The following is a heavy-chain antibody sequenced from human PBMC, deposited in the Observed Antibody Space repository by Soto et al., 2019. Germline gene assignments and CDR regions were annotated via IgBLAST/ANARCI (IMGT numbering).Heavy chain of an antibody. CDR3: AKDQGEVGATMALDY. CDR1: GFTFSSYA. D-gene: IGHD1-26*01. CDR2: ISGSGGST. Sequence: EVQLLESGGGLVQPGGSLRLSCAASGFTFSSYAMSWVRQAPGKGLEWVSAISGSGGSTYYADSVKGRFTISRDNSKNTLDLQMSSLRAEDAAVYYGAKDQGEVGATMALDYGGQGTLVTVSS. J-gene: IGHJ4*02. V-gene: IGHV3-23*01.